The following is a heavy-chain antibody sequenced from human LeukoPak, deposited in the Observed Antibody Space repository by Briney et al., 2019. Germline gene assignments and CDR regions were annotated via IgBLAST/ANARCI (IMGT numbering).Heavy chain of an antibody. V-gene: IGHV1-46*01. CDR2: INPSGGST. Sequence: ASVKVSCKASGYTFTSYYMHWVRQAPGQGLEWMGIINPSGGSTSYALKFQGRVTMTRDTSTSTVYMELSSLRSEDTAVYYCARVRGPLEDSDAFDIWGQGTMVTVSS. CDR3: ARVRGPLEDSDAFDI. J-gene: IGHJ3*02. D-gene: IGHD3-22*01. CDR1: GYTFTSYY.